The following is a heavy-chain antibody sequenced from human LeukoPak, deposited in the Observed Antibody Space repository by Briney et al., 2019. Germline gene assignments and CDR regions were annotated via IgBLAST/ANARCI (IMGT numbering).Heavy chain of an antibody. D-gene: IGHD6-19*01. Sequence: GGSLRLSCAASGFTFSSYSMNWVRQAPGTGLEWVSYISSSSSTIYYADSVKGRFTIPRDNSKNTLYLQMNSLRAEDTAVYYWAKESRSSGWYGPAPSFDYWGQGTLVTVSS. CDR3: AKESRSSGWYGPAPSFDY. V-gene: IGHV3-48*04. J-gene: IGHJ4*02. CDR1: GFTFSSYS. CDR2: ISSSSSTI.